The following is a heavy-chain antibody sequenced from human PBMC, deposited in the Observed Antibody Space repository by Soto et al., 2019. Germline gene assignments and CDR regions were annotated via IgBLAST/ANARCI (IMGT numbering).Heavy chain of an antibody. Sequence: ASVKVSCKASGYTFTSYYMHWVRQAPGQGLEWMGIINPSGGSTSYAQKFQGRVTMTRDTFTSTFYMELSNLRSEDTAVYYCAIAFDHLTGIAVAGTQLLESDYWGQGTLVTVSS. CDR2: INPSGGST. J-gene: IGHJ4*02. CDR3: AIAFDHLTGIAVAGTQLLESDY. D-gene: IGHD6-19*01. CDR1: GYTFTSYY. V-gene: IGHV1-46*03.